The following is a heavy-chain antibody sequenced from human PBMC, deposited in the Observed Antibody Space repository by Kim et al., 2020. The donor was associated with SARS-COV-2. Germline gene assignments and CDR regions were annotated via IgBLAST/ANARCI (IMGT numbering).Heavy chain of an antibody. J-gene: IGHJ4*02. CDR2: INHSGST. V-gene: IGHV4-34*01. Sequence: SETLSLTCAVYGGSFSGYYWSWIRQPPGKGLEWIGEINHSGSTNYNPSLKSRVTISVDTSKNQFSLKLSSVTAADTAVYYCAGDMRDGGNYWGQGTLVTVSS. CDR3: AGDMRDGGNY. CDR1: GGSFSGYY. D-gene: IGHD1-26*01.